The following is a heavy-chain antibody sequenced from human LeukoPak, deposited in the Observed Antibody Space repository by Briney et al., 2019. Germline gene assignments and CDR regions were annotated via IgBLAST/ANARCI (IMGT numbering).Heavy chain of an antibody. CDR2: IYYSGST. J-gene: IGHJ3*02. Sequence: SETLSLTCTVSGDSISSSKSNFWGWIRQPPEEGLEWIGSIYYSGSTYYNASLKSRVTISVDTSKNQFSLTLSSVTAADTAVYYCASAHDSYDAFDIWGQGTMVTVSS. V-gene: IGHV4-39*07. D-gene: IGHD5-18*01. CDR3: ASAHDSYDAFDI. CDR1: GDSISSSKSNF.